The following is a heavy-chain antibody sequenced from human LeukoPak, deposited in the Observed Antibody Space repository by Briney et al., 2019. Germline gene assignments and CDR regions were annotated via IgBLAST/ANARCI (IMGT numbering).Heavy chain of an antibody. Sequence: GGSLRLSCAASGFTFRNFAMSWVRQAPGKGLEWVSTVSGSGGSTCYADSVKGRFTISRDNSKNTLYLQMNSLRAEDTAVYYCAKSRGSGGYYGGAFDIWGQGTMVTVSS. CDR3: AKSRGSGGYYGGAFDI. V-gene: IGHV3-23*01. CDR2: VSGSGGST. D-gene: IGHD3-22*01. CDR1: GFTFRNFA. J-gene: IGHJ3*02.